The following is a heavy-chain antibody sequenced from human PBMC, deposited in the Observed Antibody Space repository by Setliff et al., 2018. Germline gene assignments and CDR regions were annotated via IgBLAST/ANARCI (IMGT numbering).Heavy chain of an antibody. CDR2: IYYSGLT. V-gene: IGHV4-39*02. CDR1: GGSIRSSTHY. Sequence: SETLSLTCTVSGGSIRSSTHYWGWIRQPPGKGLEWIGTIYYSGLTYYTPSLRSRATISVDTSRNRFSLQLSSVTAADTAVYYCAGYQGSGSNYKVVNWFDPWGQGTLVTVSS. CDR3: AGYQGSGSNYKVVNWFDP. D-gene: IGHD3-10*01. J-gene: IGHJ5*02.